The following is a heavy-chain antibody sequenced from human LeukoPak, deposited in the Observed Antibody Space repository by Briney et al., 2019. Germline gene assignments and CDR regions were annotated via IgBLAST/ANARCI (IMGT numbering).Heavy chain of an antibody. D-gene: IGHD4-23*01. J-gene: IGHJ4*02. Sequence: SETLSLTCTVSGGSISSGSYYWSWIRQPAGKGLDWIGRIYTSGSTNYNPSLKSRVTISVDTSKNQFSLKLSSVTAADTAVYYCARVAYGGNSGFPFDYWGQGTLVTVSS. CDR1: GGSISSGSYY. CDR2: IYTSGST. V-gene: IGHV4-61*02. CDR3: ARVAYGGNSGFPFDY.